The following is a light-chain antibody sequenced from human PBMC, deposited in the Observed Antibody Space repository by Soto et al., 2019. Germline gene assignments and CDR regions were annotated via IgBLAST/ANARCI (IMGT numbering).Light chain of an antibody. Sequence: QTVVTQEPSLTVSPGGTVTLTCASSTGAVTSGYYPNWFQQKPGQAPRALIYSTSNRYSWTPARFSGSLLGGKAALTLSGVQPEDEAEYYCLLYYGGGRVFGGGTQLTVL. CDR2: STS. CDR3: LLYYGGGRV. V-gene: IGLV7-43*01. CDR1: TGAVTSGYY. J-gene: IGLJ2*01.